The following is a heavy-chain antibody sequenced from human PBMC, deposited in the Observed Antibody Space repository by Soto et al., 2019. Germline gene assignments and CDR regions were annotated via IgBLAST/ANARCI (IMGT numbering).Heavy chain of an antibody. CDR2: IWYDGSNK. CDR3: ARDGLSNGWGLASYYFDY. V-gene: IGHV3-33*01. J-gene: IGHJ4*02. Sequence: GGSLRLSCAASGFTFSSYGMHWVRQAPGKGLEWVAVIWYDGSNKYYADSVKGRFTISRDNSKNTLYLQMNSLRAEDTAVYYCARDGLSNGWGLASYYFDYWGQGTLVTVSS. D-gene: IGHD6-19*01. CDR1: GFTFSSYG.